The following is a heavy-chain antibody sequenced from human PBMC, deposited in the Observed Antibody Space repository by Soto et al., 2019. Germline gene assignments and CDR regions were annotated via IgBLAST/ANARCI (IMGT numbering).Heavy chain of an antibody. Sequence: SETLSLTCTVSGGSISSGGYYWSWIRQPPGKGLEWIGYIYHSGSTYYNPSLKSRVTISVDRSKNQFSLKLSSVTAADTAVYYCARSYYDILTGFDYWGQGTLVTVS. CDR1: GGSISSGGYY. CDR3: ARSYYDILTGFDY. D-gene: IGHD3-9*01. CDR2: IYHSGST. J-gene: IGHJ4*02. V-gene: IGHV4-30-2*01.